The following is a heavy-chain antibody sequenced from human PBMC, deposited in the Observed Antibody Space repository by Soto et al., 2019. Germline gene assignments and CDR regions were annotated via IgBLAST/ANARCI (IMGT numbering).Heavy chain of an antibody. Sequence: GGSLRLSCAASGFTFSSYGMHWVRQAPGKGLEWVAVISYDGSNKYYADSVEGRFTISRDNSKNTLYLQMNSLRAEDTAVYYCAKEDQYGSGSYYYYYGMDVWGQGTTVTVSS. V-gene: IGHV3-30*18. CDR3: AKEDQYGSGSYYYYYGMDV. CDR1: GFTFSSYG. CDR2: ISYDGSNK. J-gene: IGHJ6*02. D-gene: IGHD3-10*01.